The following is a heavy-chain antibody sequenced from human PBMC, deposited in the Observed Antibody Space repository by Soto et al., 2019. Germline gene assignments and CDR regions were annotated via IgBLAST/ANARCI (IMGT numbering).Heavy chain of an antibody. CDR3: ARLFRDDFLDPSYYYYYMDV. CDR2: IYPGDSDT. CDR1: GYSFTSYW. V-gene: IGHV5-51*01. D-gene: IGHD3-3*01. J-gene: IGHJ6*03. Sequence: RGESLKISCKGSGYSFTSYWIGWVRQMPGKGLEWMGIIYPGDSDTRYSPSFQGQVTISADKSISTAYLQWSSLKASDTAMYYCARLFRDDFLDPSYYYYYMDVWGKGTTVTVSS.